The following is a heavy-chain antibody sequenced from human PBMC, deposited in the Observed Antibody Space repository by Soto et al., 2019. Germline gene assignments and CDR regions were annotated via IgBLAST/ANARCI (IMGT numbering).Heavy chain of an antibody. Sequence: PGGSLRLSCAASGFTFSDHYMDWVRQAPGKGLEWVGRTRNKANSYTTEYAASVKGRFTISRDDSKNSLYLQMNSLKTEDTAVYYCARWGNYDFWSSYFNWGQGTLVTVSS. J-gene: IGHJ4*02. D-gene: IGHD3-3*01. CDR3: ARWGNYDFWSSYFN. CDR2: TRNKANSYTT. V-gene: IGHV3-72*01. CDR1: GFTFSDHY.